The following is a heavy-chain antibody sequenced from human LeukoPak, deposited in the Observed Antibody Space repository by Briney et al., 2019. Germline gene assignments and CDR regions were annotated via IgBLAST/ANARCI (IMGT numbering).Heavy chain of an antibody. CDR1: GYTFTANY. D-gene: IGHD6-13*01. Sequence: ASVKVSFKASGYTFTANYIHWVRQAPGQGLEWMGWINPNTGGTNFAQRFQGRVTMTRDTSISTAYMHLTTLRTDDTAIYYCARDRSSSFYTGSFWSDSWGQGTLLTVSS. J-gene: IGHJ5*01. CDR2: INPNTGGT. V-gene: IGHV1-2*02. CDR3: ARDRSSSFYTGSFWSDS.